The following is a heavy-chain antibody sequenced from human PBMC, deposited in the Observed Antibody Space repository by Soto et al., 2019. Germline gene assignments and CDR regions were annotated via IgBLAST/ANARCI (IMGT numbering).Heavy chain of an antibody. D-gene: IGHD4-17*01. V-gene: IGHV4-34*01. Sequence: SETLSLTCAVYGGSFSGYYWSWIRQPPGKGLEWIGEINHSGSTNYNPSLKSRVAISVDKSKDQFSMKMISVTAADTAVYFCARDGAGLVTTIGDAFDIWGQGTMVTVSS. J-gene: IGHJ3*02. CDR1: GGSFSGYY. CDR3: ARDGAGLVTTIGDAFDI. CDR2: INHSGST.